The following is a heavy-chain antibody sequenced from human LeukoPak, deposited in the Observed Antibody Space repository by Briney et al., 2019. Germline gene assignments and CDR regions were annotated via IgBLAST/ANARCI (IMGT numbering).Heavy chain of an antibody. D-gene: IGHD6-13*01. CDR1: GFTFSSYA. CDR2: ISGSGGST. Sequence: AGGSLRLSCAASGFTFSSYAMSWVRQAPGKGLEWVSAISGSGGSTYYADSVKGRFTISRDNSKNTLYLQMNSLRAEDTAVYYCAKGGDLAAGTSRAFYAGVRVYYFDYWGQGTLVTVSS. J-gene: IGHJ4*02. V-gene: IGHV3-23*01. CDR3: AKGGDLAAGTSRAFYAGVRVYYFDY.